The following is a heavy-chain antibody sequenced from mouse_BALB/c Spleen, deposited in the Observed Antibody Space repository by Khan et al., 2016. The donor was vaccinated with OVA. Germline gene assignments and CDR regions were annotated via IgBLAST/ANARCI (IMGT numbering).Heavy chain of an antibody. V-gene: IGHV2-6-5*01. Sequence: QMQLEESGPSLVAPSQNLSLTCTVSGFSLSDYGVSWIRQPPGKGLEWLGVIWGGGSTYYNSDLKSRLSISKDNSKSQVFLKMSSLQSDDTAMFYCAKGVWSYYYTLDYWGQGTSVTVSS. CDR1: GFSLSDYG. CDR2: IWGGGST. J-gene: IGHJ4*01. CDR3: AKGVWSYYYTLDY.